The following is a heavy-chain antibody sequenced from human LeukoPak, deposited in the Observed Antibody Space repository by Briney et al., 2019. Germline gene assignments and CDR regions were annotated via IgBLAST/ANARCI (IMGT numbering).Heavy chain of an antibody. V-gene: IGHV4-4*07. CDR1: GGSIGSYY. D-gene: IGHD2-15*01. CDR2: IYFTGRT. J-gene: IGHJ5*02. CDR3: AKSGGIFALDP. Sequence: PSETLSLTCTVSGGSIGSYYWNWIRQSAGKGLEWIGRIYFTGRTDCNPSLKSRVTMSVDTSKNQFSPNLSSVTAADTAVYFCAKSGGIFALDPWGQGTLVTVSS.